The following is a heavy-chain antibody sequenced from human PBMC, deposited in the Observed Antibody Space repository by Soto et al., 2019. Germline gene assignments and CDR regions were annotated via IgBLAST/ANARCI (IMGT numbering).Heavy chain of an antibody. CDR2: FDPEDGET. CDR3: ATDRFSRHYGSGSYPLDY. D-gene: IGHD3-10*01. CDR1: GDTLTELS. Sequence: ASVKVTCKVSGDTLTELSMHWVRQAPGKGLEWMGGFDPEDGETIYAQKFQGRVTMTEDTSTDTAYMELSSLRSEDTAVYYCATDRFSRHYGSGSYPLDYWGQGTLVTVSS. V-gene: IGHV1-24*01. J-gene: IGHJ4*02.